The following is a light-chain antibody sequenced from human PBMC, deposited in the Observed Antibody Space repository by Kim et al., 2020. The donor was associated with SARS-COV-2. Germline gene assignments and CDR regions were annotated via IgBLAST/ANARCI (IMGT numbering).Light chain of an antibody. Sequence: DIQMTQSPSSLSASVGDRVTITCQASQDISNYLNWYQQKPGKAPKLLIYDASNLETGVPSRFSGSGSGTDFTFTISSLQPEDIATYYCQQYDHLPPTFRGGTTVDI. V-gene: IGKV1-33*01. CDR1: QDISNY. J-gene: IGKJ4*01. CDR3: QQYDHLPPT. CDR2: DAS.